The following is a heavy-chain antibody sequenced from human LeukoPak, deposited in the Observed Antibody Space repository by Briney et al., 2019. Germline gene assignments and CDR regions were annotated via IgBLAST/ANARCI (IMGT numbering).Heavy chain of an antibody. CDR1: GYSFSNYG. Sequence: SVKVSCKASGYSFSNYGISWVRQAPGQGLEWMGRIIPIFGTANYAQKFQGRVTITTDESTSTAYMELSSLRSEDTAVYYCARDLGDGYNSATADYWGQGTLVTVSS. V-gene: IGHV1-69*05. D-gene: IGHD5-24*01. J-gene: IGHJ4*02. CDR2: IIPIFGTA. CDR3: ARDLGDGYNSATADY.